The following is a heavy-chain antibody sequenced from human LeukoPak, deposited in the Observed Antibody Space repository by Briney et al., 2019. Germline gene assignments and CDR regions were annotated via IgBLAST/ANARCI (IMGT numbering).Heavy chain of an antibody. CDR3: ARESGTIFGADQNWLDP. Sequence: PSETLSLTCTVSGGSISSYYWSWIRQPPGKGLEWIGYIYYSGSTDYNPSLKSRVTISVDTSKNQFSLKLSSVTAADTAVYYCARESGTIFGADQNWLDPWGQGTMVTVSS. J-gene: IGHJ3*01. CDR2: IYYSGST. V-gene: IGHV4-59*01. CDR1: GGSISSYY. D-gene: IGHD3-3*01.